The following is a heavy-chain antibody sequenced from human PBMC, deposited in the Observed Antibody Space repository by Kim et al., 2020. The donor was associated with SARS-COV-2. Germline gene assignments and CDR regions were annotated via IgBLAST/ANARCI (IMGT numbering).Heavy chain of an antibody. Sequence: GGSLRLSCAASGFNFSTYWMNWVRQAPGKGLEWVAYIKQAGSEKLYVDSVRGRFTISRDNSKNSLYLQMNSLRAEDTAVYYCARSRFMDVWCQETSVTVS. CDR2: IKQAGSEK. CDR1: GFNFSTYW. V-gene: IGHV3-7*01. CDR3: ARSRFMDV. J-gene: IGHJ6*02.